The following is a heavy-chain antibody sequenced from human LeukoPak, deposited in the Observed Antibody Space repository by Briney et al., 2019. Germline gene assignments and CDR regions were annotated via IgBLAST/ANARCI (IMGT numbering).Heavy chain of an antibody. Sequence: PSETLSLTCAVYGGSFSGYYWSWIRQPPGKGLEWIGEINHSGSTNYNPSLKSRVTISVDTSKNQFSLKLSSVTAADTAVYYCARSLAVAGWTDVWGKGTTVTVSS. CDR3: ARSLAVAGWTDV. J-gene: IGHJ6*04. CDR1: GGSFSGYY. CDR2: INHSGST. D-gene: IGHD6-19*01. V-gene: IGHV4-34*01.